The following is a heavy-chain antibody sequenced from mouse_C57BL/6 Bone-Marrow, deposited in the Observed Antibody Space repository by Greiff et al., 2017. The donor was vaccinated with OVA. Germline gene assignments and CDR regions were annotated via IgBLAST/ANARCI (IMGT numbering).Heavy chain of an antibody. CDR1: GFTFSDYG. Sequence: EVKVVESGGGLVKPGGSLKLSCAASGFTFSDYGMHWVRQAPEKGLEWVAYISSGSSTIYYADTVKGRFTISRDNAKNTLFLQMTSLRSEDTAMYYCARGGDYYGSSYRFDYWGQGTTLTVSS. V-gene: IGHV5-17*01. CDR3: ARGGDYYGSSYRFDY. CDR2: ISSGSSTI. D-gene: IGHD1-1*01. J-gene: IGHJ2*01.